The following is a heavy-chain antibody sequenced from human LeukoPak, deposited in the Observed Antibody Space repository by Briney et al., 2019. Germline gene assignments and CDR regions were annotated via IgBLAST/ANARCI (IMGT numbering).Heavy chain of an antibody. CDR3: ARFPYSRSRYGAFDI. CDR1: GASISSGSYF. J-gene: IGHJ3*02. Sequence: SETLSLTCTVSGASISSGSYFWSCIRQPAGKGLEWIGRVFTSGQTNYNPSLKSRVTISLDTSKNQFSLTLSSVTAADTAVYYCARFPYSRSRYGAFDIWGQGTMVTVSS. V-gene: IGHV4-61*02. CDR2: VFTSGQT. D-gene: IGHD6-13*01.